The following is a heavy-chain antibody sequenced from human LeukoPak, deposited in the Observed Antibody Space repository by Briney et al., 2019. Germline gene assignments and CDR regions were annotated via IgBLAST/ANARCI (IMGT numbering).Heavy chain of an antibody. V-gene: IGHV1-69*01. CDR3: ARDDGIAVVGPFDY. CDR2: IIPIFGTA. Sequence: SVKVSCKASGGTFSSYAISWVRQAPGQGLEWMGGIIPIFGTANYAQKFQGRVTITADESTSTAYMELSSLRSEDTAVYYCARDDGIAVVGPFDYWGQGTLVTVSS. J-gene: IGHJ4*02. D-gene: IGHD6-19*01. CDR1: GGTFSSYA.